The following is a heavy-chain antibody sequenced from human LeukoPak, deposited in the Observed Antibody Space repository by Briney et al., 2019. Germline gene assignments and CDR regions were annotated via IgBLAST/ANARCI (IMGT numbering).Heavy chain of an antibody. CDR3: ARSRQFYDILTGYYNGGFDY. CDR2: TYYRSKWYN. V-gene: IGHV6-1*01. Sequence: SQTLSLTCAISGDSVSSNSAAWNWIRQSPSRGLEWLGRTYYRSKWYNDYAVSVKSRITINPDTSKNQFSLQLNSVTPEDTAVYYCARSRQFYDILTGYYNGGFDYWGQGTLVTVSS. CDR1: GDSVSSNSAA. D-gene: IGHD3-9*01. J-gene: IGHJ4*02.